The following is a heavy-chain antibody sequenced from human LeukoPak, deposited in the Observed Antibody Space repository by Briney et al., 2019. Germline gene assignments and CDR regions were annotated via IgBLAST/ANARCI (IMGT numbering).Heavy chain of an antibody. CDR3: AKDIAAAGTGVFDY. CDR2: ISWNSGSI. Sequence: PGRSLRLSCAASGFTFDDYAMHRVRQAPGKGLEWVSGISWNSGSIGYADSVKGRFTISRDNAKNSLYLQMNSLRAEDTALYYCAKDIAAAGTGVFDYWGQGTLVTVSS. J-gene: IGHJ4*02. D-gene: IGHD6-13*01. V-gene: IGHV3-9*01. CDR1: GFTFDDYA.